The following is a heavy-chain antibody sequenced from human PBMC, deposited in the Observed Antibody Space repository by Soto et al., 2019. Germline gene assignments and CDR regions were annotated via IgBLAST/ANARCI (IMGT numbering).Heavy chain of an antibody. CDR1: GFTFSSYA. Sequence: QVQLVESGGGVVQPGRSLRLSCAASGFTFSSYAMHWVRQAPGKGLEWVAVISYDGSNKYYADSVKGRFTISRDNSKNTLYLQMNSLRAEDTAVYYCARDQEQWLGHPDYWGQGTLVTVSS. V-gene: IGHV3-30-3*01. CDR3: ARDQEQWLGHPDY. CDR2: ISYDGSNK. D-gene: IGHD6-19*01. J-gene: IGHJ4*02.